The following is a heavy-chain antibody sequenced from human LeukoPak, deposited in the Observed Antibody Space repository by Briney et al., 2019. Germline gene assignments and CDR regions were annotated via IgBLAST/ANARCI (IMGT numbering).Heavy chain of an antibody. V-gene: IGHV3-30-3*01. D-gene: IGHD3-3*01. CDR3: ARSTPGDYTLHLIDS. CDR2: ISHDGSSE. J-gene: IGHJ4*02. Sequence: GGSLRLSCAASGFTFRSDAMHWVRQAPGEGLEWVAVISHDGSSEYYADSVKGRLTISRDNSKSTLYLQMNSLRAEDTAVYYCARSTPGDYTLHLIDSWGQGTLVTVSS. CDR1: GFTFRSDA.